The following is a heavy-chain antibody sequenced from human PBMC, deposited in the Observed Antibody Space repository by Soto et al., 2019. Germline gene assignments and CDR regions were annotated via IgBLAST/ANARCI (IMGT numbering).Heavy chain of an antibody. CDR1: GGSISSYY. J-gene: IGHJ4*02. CDR3: ARVRTEYAGLDY. Sequence: SETLSLTCTGSGGSISSYYWSWIRQPPGKGLEWIGYIYYSGSTNYNPSLESRVTISLDTSKNQFSLKLTSVTAADTAVYYCARVRTEYAGLDYWGQGTLVTVSS. D-gene: IGHD2-2*01. CDR2: IYYSGST. V-gene: IGHV4-59*01.